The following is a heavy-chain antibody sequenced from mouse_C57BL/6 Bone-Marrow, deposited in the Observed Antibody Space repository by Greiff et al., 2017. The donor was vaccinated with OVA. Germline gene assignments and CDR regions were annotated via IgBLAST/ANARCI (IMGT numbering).Heavy chain of an antibody. CDR2: IYPGDGVT. CDR1: SYAFSNSW. Sequence: QVQLQQSGPELVKPGASVKISCRASSYAFSNSWMTWVKQRPGKGLEWIGGIYPGDGVTNYNGKFKGKATLTADKSSNTAYMQLSSLTSEDSAVYFCARRVLRPYWYFDVWGTGTTVTVSS. CDR3: ARRVLRPYWYFDV. D-gene: IGHD1-2*01. J-gene: IGHJ1*03. V-gene: IGHV1-82*01.